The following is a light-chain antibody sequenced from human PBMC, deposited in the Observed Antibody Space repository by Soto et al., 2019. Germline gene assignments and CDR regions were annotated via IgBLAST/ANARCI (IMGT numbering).Light chain of an antibody. CDR3: QQYYSPPLT. CDR1: QNVLYSSNNKNQ. Sequence: DIVMTQSPDSLAVSLGERATINCKYSQNVLYSSNNKNQLAWYQQKPGQPPKLLIYWASTRESGVPDRFSGSGSGTDFILTISSLQAEDVAVYDCQQYYSPPLTFGGGTKVEIK. J-gene: IGKJ4*01. V-gene: IGKV4-1*01. CDR2: WAS.